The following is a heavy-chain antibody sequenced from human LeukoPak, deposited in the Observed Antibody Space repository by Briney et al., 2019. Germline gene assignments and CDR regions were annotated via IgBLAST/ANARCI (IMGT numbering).Heavy chain of an antibody. CDR3: AKDWDGSSGAFDI. D-gene: IGHD6-6*01. V-gene: IGHV3-23*01. J-gene: IGHJ3*02. CDR1: GFTFDDYA. Sequence: GGSLRLSCAASGFTFDDYAMHWVRQAPGKGLEWVSGISGSGGSTYYADSVKGRFTISRDNSKNTLYLQMNSLRAEDTAVYYCAKDWDGSSGAFDIWGQGTMVTVSS. CDR2: ISGSGGST.